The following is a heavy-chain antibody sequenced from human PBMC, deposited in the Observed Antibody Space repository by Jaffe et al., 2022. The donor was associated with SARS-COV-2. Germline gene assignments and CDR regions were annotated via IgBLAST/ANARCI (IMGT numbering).Heavy chain of an antibody. D-gene: IGHD2-2*03. CDR1: GGSISSYY. Sequence: QVQLQESGPGLVKPSETLSLTCTVSGGSISSYYWSWIRQPPGKGLEWIGYIYYSGSTNYNPSLKSRVTISVDTSKNQFSLKLSSVTAADTAVYYCARFVGIVVVPAAKGWFDPWGQGTLVTVSS. V-gene: IGHV4-59*01. J-gene: IGHJ5*02. CDR2: IYYSGST. CDR3: ARFVGIVVVPAAKGWFDP.